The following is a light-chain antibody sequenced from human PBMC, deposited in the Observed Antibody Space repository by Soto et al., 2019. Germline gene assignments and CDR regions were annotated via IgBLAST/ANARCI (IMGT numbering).Light chain of an antibody. Sequence: EIVLTQSPGTLSLSPGERATLSCRASQSVFNNHIGWYQQKPGQAPRRLIFGASFRATGIPDRFSGSGSGTDFTLTISRLEPEDFAVYYCQQYGSSPRTFGQGTRLEIK. CDR1: QSVFNNH. CDR2: GAS. J-gene: IGKJ5*01. CDR3: QQYGSSPRT. V-gene: IGKV3-20*01.